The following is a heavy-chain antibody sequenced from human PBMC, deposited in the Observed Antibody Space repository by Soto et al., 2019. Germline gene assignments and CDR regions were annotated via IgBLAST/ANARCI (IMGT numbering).Heavy chain of an antibody. CDR3: ARGVSGWYSTQNV. CDR2: MNPNRGNT. D-gene: IGHD6-19*01. V-gene: IGHV1-8*01. J-gene: IGHJ6*02. Sequence: VASVKVSCKASGYTVTSYDINWVRQATGQGVEWMGWMNPNRGNTGYAQKFQGRVTMTRNTSISTAYMELSSLRSEDTAVYYCARGVSGWYSTQNVWGQGTTVTVSS. CDR1: GYTVTSYD.